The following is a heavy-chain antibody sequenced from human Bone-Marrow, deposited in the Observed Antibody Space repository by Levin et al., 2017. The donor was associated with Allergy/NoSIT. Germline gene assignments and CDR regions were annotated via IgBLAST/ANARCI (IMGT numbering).Heavy chain of an antibody. CDR2: ISYDGNNK. J-gene: IGHJ5*02. CDR1: GFTFSRYA. CDR3: AKSPTLTGYYEWFDP. Sequence: GGSLRLSCAASGFTFSRYAMHWVRQAPGKGLEWVAVISYDGNNKYDADSVKGRFTISRDNSNNTLFLQMDSLSAEDTAIYYCAKSPTLTGYYEWFDPWGQGTLVTVSS. V-gene: IGHV3-30-3*02. D-gene: IGHD3-9*01.